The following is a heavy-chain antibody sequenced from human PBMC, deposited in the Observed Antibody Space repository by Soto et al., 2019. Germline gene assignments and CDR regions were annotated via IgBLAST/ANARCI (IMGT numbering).Heavy chain of an antibody. V-gene: IGHV3-21*06. CDR3: ARESEDLTSNFDY. CDR1: GFTFTRYS. J-gene: IGHJ4*02. Sequence: GGSLRLSCAASGFTFTRYSMNWVRQAPGKGLEWVSSISSTTNYIYYGDSMKGRFTISRDNAKNSLYLEMNSPRAEDTAVYYCARESEDLTSNFDYWGQGTLVTVS. CDR2: ISSTTNYI.